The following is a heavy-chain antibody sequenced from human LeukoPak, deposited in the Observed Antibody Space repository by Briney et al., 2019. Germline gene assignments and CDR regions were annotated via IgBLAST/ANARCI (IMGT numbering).Heavy chain of an antibody. Sequence: SGTLSLTCAVSGGSISSSNWWSWVRQPPGKGLEWIGEIYHSGSTNYNPSLKSRVTISVDKSKNQFSLKLSSVTAADTAVYYCARDLGSYSSWDAFGIWGQGTMVTVSS. CDR2: IYHSGST. J-gene: IGHJ3*02. D-gene: IGHD1-26*01. V-gene: IGHV4-4*02. CDR1: GGSISSSNW. CDR3: ARDLGSYSSWDAFGI.